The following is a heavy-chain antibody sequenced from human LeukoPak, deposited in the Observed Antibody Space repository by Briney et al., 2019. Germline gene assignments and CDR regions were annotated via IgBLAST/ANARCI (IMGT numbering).Heavy chain of an antibody. Sequence: SVTVSFTSSGGTFTSYANNWVRQPPGPGNERMGRIIPSLGIANYAQKFQGRVTITADKSTSTAYMELGSLRSEDTAVYYCARDSGYDSGYYYYGMDVWGQGTTVTVS. CDR1: GGTFTSYA. J-gene: IGHJ6*02. CDR3: ARDSGYDSGYYYYGMDV. V-gene: IGHV1-69*04. D-gene: IGHD5-12*01. CDR2: IIPSLGIA.